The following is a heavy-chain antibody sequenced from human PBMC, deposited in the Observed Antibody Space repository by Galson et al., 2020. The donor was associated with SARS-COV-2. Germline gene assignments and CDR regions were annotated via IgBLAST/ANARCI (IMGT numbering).Heavy chain of an antibody. J-gene: IGHJ4*02. CDR1: GFTLSSYA. D-gene: IGHD6-19*01. CDR3: AKEASSSSGWYWNY. CDR2: ISGSGGIT. V-gene: IGHV3-23*01. Sequence: AGGSLRLSCAASGFTLSSYAMNWVRQAPGKGLEWGAGISGSGGITYYADSVKGRFTISRDNSKNTVYLQMNSLRAEETAIYHCAKEASSSSGWYWNYWGQGTLVTVSS.